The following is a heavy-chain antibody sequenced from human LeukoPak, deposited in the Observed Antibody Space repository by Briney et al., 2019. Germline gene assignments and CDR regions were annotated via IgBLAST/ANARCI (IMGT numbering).Heavy chain of an antibody. CDR1: GFTFSSYE. V-gene: IGHV3-48*03. Sequence: GGSLRLSCAASGFTFSSYEMNWVRQAPGKGLEWVSYISSSGSTTYYADSVKGRFTISRDNAKNSLYLQMSSLRAEDTAFYYCAREASGGSPDYWGQGTLVTVSS. CDR3: AREASGGSPDY. J-gene: IGHJ4*02. CDR2: ISSSGSTT. D-gene: IGHD2-15*01.